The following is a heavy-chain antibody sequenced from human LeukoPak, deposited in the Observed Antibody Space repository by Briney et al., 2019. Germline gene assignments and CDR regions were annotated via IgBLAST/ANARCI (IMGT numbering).Heavy chain of an antibody. D-gene: IGHD3-22*01. CDR1: GFTYSSHA. J-gene: IGHJ4*02. Sequence: PGGSLRLSCAAPGFTYSSHAMSWARQAPGKGLEWVSVISGSGGNTYYADSVKGRFTISRDNPKDTLFLQMNSLRAQDTAVYYCTTVRPGTSGYSYWGQGTLVTVSS. CDR3: TTVRPGTSGYSY. CDR2: ISGSGGNT. V-gene: IGHV3-23*01.